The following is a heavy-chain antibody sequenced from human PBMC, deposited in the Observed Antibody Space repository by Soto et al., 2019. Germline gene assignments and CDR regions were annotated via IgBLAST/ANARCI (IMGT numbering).Heavy chain of an antibody. V-gene: IGHV3-30*18. Sequence: QVHLVESGGGVVQPGRSLRLSCAASGFSFSTYGMHWVRQAPGKGLEWVAFISNDGSNKYYADSVKGRFTISSDNSKNPLYPQMTSLRAEDTAVYYGAKGFGNYWAFDYWGQGTLVTVSS. CDR1: GFSFSTYG. D-gene: IGHD1-26*01. CDR2: ISNDGSNK. CDR3: AKGFGNYWAFDY. J-gene: IGHJ4*02.